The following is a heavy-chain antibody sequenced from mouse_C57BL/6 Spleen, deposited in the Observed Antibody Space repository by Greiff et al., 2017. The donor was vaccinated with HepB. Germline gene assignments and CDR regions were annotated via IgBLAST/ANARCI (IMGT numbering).Heavy chain of an antibody. CDR2: INPSTGGT. CDR3: ARKRSYYGSYFDV. D-gene: IGHD1-1*01. J-gene: IGHJ1*03. Sequence: VHVKQSGPELVKPGASVKISCKASGYSFTGYYMNWVKQSPEKSLEWIGEINPSTGGTTYNQKFKAKATLTVDKSSSTAYMQLKSLTSEDSAVYDCARKRSYYGSYFDVWGTGTTVTVSS. CDR1: GYSFTGYY. V-gene: IGHV1-42*01.